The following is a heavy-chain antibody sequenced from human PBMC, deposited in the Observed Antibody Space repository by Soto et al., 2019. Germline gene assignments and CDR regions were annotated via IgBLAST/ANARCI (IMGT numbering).Heavy chain of an antibody. V-gene: IGHV1-18*01. CDR3: ARGVVVGPRFYYYGMDV. D-gene: IGHD2-15*01. J-gene: IGHJ6*02. Sequence: ASVKVSCKASGYTFTNFGVTWVRQAPGQGLEWMGWIGAYNGNTIYAQKLQGRVTMTTDTSTSTAYMELRSLRSDDTAVYYCARGVVVGPRFYYYGMDVWGQGTTVTVSS. CDR1: GYTFTNFG. CDR2: IGAYNGNT.